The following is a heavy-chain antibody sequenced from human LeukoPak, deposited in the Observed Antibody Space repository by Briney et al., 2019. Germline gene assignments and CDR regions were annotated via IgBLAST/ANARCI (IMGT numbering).Heavy chain of an antibody. CDR1: GGSFSGYY. CDR3: ARGRSRYYYDSSGYYYGPNDAFDI. V-gene: IGHV4-34*01. Sequence: SETLSLTCAVYGGSFSGYYWSWIRQPPGKGLEWIGEINHSGSTNYNPSLKSRVTISVETSKNQFPGKGSAVTAADTAVYYCARGRSRYYYDSSGYYYGPNDAFDIWGQGTMVTVSS. D-gene: IGHD3-22*01. CDR2: INHSGST. J-gene: IGHJ3*02.